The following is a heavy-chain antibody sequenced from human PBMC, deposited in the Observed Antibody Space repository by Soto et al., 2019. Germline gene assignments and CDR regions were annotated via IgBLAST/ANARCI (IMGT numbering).Heavy chain of an antibody. CDR3: ATDNPHNWNPSTSQYYYYYYGMDV. V-gene: IGHV1-24*01. CDR2: FDPEDGET. J-gene: IGHJ6*02. Sequence: ASVKVSCKVSGYTLTELSMHWVRQAPGKGLEWMGGFDPEDGETIYAQKFQGRVTMTEDTSTDTAYMELSSLRSEDTAVYYCATDNPHNWNPSTSQYYYYYYGMDVWGQGTTVTVSS. D-gene: IGHD1-20*01. CDR1: GYTLTELS.